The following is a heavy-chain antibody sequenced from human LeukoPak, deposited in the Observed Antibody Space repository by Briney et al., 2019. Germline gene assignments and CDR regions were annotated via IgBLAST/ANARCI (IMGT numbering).Heavy chain of an antibody. D-gene: IGHD6-13*01. CDR1: GGSISSGGYS. Sequence: PSETLSLTCAVSGGSISSGGYSCSWIRQPPGKGLEWIGYIYHSGSTYYNPSLKSRVTISVDRSKNQFSLKLSSVTAADTAVYYCARAHVYSSSHPVDYWGQGTLVTVSS. V-gene: IGHV4-30-2*01. J-gene: IGHJ4*02. CDR2: IYHSGST. CDR3: ARAHVYSSSHPVDY.